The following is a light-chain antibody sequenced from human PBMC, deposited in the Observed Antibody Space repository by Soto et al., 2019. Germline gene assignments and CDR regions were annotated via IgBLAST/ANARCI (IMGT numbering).Light chain of an antibody. CDR2: DVS. Sequence: QSVLTQPASVSGSPGQSITISCTGTSSDVGGYNYVSWYQQHSGKAPKLMIYDVSNRPSGVYNRLSGSKSGNTASLTISGLQAEDEADYYCNSYTSSSTYVFGTGTKVTVL. J-gene: IGLJ1*01. CDR1: SSDVGGYNY. V-gene: IGLV2-14*01. CDR3: NSYTSSSTYV.